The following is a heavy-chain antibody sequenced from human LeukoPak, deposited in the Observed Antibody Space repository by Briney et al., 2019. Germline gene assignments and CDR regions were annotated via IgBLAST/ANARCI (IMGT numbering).Heavy chain of an antibody. D-gene: IGHD4-17*01. CDR2: VSYGEITK. CDR3: ARRYSGDSPLDY. Sequence: GGSLRLSSAASGFTFSSYSMYWVHQAPGKGLEWVALVSYGEITKYYADSVKGRFTISRDNSKNTLYLQMNSLRVEDTAVYYCARRYSGDSPLDYWGQGTLVTVSS. CDR1: GFTFSSYS. V-gene: IGHV3-30-3*01. J-gene: IGHJ4*02.